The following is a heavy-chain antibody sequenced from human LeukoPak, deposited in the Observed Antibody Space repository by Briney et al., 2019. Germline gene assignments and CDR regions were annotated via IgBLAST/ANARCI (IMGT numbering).Heavy chain of an antibody. J-gene: IGHJ6*03. Sequence: SVTLSLTCAVWGGSISSYYWSWMRQPSAKGLEWIGRIYTSGWTNHNPSHKSRVTMSVDTYMNQFSLKLSSVTAADTAVYYCASVNRGVRSTLNYYCYMDVWGKGTTVTISS. D-gene: IGHD3-10*01. CDR3: ASVNRGVRSTLNYYCYMDV. CDR1: GGSISSYY. CDR2: IYTSGWT. V-gene: IGHV4-4*07.